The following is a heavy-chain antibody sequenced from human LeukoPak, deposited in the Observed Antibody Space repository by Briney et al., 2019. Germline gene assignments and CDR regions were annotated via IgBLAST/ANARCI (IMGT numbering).Heavy chain of an antibody. V-gene: IGHV3-23*01. CDR2: ISFNGDST. Sequence: GGSLRLSCAASGFTFSSFAMSWVRQAPGKGLERVSSISFNGDSTYSADSVRGRFTISRDNSKNTLHLQMNSLRVEDTAIYYCAKEGGYWGQGTLVTVSS. CDR1: GFTFSSFA. J-gene: IGHJ4*02. CDR3: AKEGGY.